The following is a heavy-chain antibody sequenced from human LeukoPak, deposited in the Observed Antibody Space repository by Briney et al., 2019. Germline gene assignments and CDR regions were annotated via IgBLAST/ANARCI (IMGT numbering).Heavy chain of an antibody. CDR1: GYTFSDFY. Sequence: ASVKVSCKASGYTFSDFYIHWARQAPGQGLEWMGWINPNSGATKYAQKFQGRVTMTRDTSISTAYMDLSSLGSDDTAVFYCVRKSATRRTSEFDYWGQGTPVTVSS. CDR3: VRKSATRRTSEFDY. J-gene: IGHJ4*02. D-gene: IGHD2-15*01. V-gene: IGHV1-2*02. CDR2: INPNSGAT.